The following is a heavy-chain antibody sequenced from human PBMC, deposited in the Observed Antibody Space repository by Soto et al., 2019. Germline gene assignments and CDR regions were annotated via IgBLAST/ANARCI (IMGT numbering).Heavy chain of an antibody. CDR2: IYHSGST. CDR3: ARGGATVTQGWFDP. CDR1: GYSISSGYY. Sequence: SETLSLTCAVSGYSISSGYYWGWIRQPPGKGLEWIASIYHSGSTYYNPSLKSRVTISVDTSKNQFSLKLSSVIAADTAVYYCARGGATVTQGWFDPWGQGTLVTVCS. V-gene: IGHV4-38-2*01. D-gene: IGHD4-17*01. J-gene: IGHJ5*02.